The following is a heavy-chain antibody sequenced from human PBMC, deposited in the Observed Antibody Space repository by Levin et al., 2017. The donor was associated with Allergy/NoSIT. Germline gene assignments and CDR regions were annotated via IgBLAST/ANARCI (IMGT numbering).Heavy chain of an antibody. Sequence: GGSLRLSCAASGFTFSSYSMNWVRQAPGKGLEWVSSISSSSSYIYYADSVKGRFTISRDNAKNSLYLQMNSLRAEDTAVYYCARDPHTYCSGGSCYSEFDYWGQGTLVTVSS. CDR3: ARDPHTYCSGGSCYSEFDY. V-gene: IGHV3-21*01. D-gene: IGHD2-15*01. CDR1: GFTFSSYS. J-gene: IGHJ4*02. CDR2: ISSSSSYI.